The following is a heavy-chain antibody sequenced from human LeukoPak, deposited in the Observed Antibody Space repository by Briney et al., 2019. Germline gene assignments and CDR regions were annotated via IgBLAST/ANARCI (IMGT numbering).Heavy chain of an antibody. V-gene: IGHV3-48*04. J-gene: IGHJ4*02. D-gene: IGHD6-13*01. Sequence: QPGGSLRLSCAASGFTFSSYSMNWVRQAPGKGLEWVSYISSSSSTIYYADSVKGRFTISRDNAKNSLYLQMNSLRAEDTALYYCAKGASAAAGSVHYWGQGTLVTVSS. CDR3: AKGASAAAGSVHY. CDR2: ISSSSSTI. CDR1: GFTFSSYS.